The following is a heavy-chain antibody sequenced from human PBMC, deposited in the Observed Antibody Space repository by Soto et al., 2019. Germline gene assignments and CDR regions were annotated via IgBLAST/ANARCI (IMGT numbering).Heavy chain of an antibody. Sequence: SDTLSLTCTFSGISITSSYWNWFRQSPGKGLEWIGQISDRGDINYNPPLESRVAISTDTSKNQVSLTLTAVNAADTAVYFCARGRHWFGPWGQGTLVTV. CDR3: ARGRHWFGP. J-gene: IGHJ5*02. CDR1: GISITSSY. CDR2: ISDRGDI. V-gene: IGHV4-59*08.